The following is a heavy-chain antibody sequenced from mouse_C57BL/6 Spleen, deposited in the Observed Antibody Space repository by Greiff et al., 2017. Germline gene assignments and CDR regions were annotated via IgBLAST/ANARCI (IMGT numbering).Heavy chain of an antibody. J-gene: IGHJ4*01. CDR2: IDPNSGGT. V-gene: IGHV1-62-3*01. CDR3: ARRNYVGYYAMDY. CDR1: GYTFTSYW. Sequence: QVQLQQSGAELVKPGASVKLSCKASGYTFTSYWMHWVKQRPGRGLEWIGRIDPNSGGTTYNEKFKSKATLTVDKPSSTAYMKLHSMTSEDSAVYYCARRNYVGYYAMDYWGQGTSVTGSS. D-gene: IGHD1-1*02.